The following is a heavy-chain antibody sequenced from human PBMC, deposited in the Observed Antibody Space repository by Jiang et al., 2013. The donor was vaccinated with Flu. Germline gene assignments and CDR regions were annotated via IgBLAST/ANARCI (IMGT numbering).Heavy chain of an antibody. CDR1: GFTFDDYA. D-gene: IGHD4-17*01. J-gene: IGHJ3*02. CDR2: ISWNSGSI. Sequence: VQLVESGGGLVQPGRSLRLSCAASGFTFDDYAMHWVRQAPGKGLEWVSGISWNSGSIGYADSVKGRFTISRDNAKNSLYLQMNSLRAEDTALYYCAKDLGEDDAFDIWGQGTMVTVSS. CDR3: AKDLGEDDAFDI. V-gene: IGHV3-9*01.